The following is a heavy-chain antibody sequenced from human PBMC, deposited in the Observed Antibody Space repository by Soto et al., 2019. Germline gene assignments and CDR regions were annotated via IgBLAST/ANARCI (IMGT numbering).Heavy chain of an antibody. CDR3: ARGYATALAPIF. Sequence: SETLSLTCAVYGGSFSSYHWSRIRQTPGKGLEWIGEINHLTTTNYNPSLKSRVIISLDTPKNQFSLKLSSVTAADTAVYYCARGYATALAPIFWGQGILVTVSS. CDR2: INHLTTT. J-gene: IGHJ4*02. D-gene: IGHD2-8*01. CDR1: GGSFSSYH. V-gene: IGHV4-34*01.